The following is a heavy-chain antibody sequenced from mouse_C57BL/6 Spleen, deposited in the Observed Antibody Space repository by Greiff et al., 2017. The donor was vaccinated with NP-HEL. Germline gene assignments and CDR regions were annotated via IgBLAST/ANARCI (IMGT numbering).Heavy chain of an antibody. Sequence: QVQLQQPGAELVMPGASVKLSCKASGYTFTSYWMHWVKQRPGQGLEWIGEIDPSDSYTNYNQKFKGKSTLTVDKSPSTAYMQLSSLTSEDSAVYYCARRLEDFDYWGQGTTLTVSS. CDR1: GYTFTSYW. J-gene: IGHJ2*01. V-gene: IGHV1-69*01. D-gene: IGHD1-2*01. CDR2: IDPSDSYT. CDR3: ARRLEDFDY.